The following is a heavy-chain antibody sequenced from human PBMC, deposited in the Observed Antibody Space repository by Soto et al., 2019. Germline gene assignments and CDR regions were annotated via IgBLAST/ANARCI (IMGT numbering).Heavy chain of an antibody. CDR2: INSDGNST. CDR3: AKARAQYYDFWSGYPVDY. D-gene: IGHD3-3*01. V-gene: IGHV3-74*01. CDR1: GFTFSPFW. Sequence: LRLSCAASGFTFSPFWMHWVRQVPGKGPVWVSRINSDGNSTSYADSVKGRFTISRDNAKNTLYLQMNSLRAEDTAVYYCAKARAQYYDFWSGYPVDYWGQGTLVTVSS. J-gene: IGHJ4*02.